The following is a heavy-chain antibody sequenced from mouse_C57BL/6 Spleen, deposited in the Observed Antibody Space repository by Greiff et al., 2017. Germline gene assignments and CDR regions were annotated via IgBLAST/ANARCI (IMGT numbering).Heavy chain of an antibody. D-gene: IGHD1-1*01. CDR3: ERFSHYSGSSYWYFDV. CDR1: GYAFSSYW. V-gene: IGHV1-80*01. J-gene: IGHJ1*03. CDR2: LYPGDGDT. Sequence: VQLQESGAELVKPGASVKISCKASGYAFSSYWMNWVKQRPGKGLEWIGQLYPGDGDTNYNGKFKGKATLTADKSSSTAYMQLSSLTSEDSAIYLCERFSHYSGSSYWYFDVRGTGKTVTVSS.